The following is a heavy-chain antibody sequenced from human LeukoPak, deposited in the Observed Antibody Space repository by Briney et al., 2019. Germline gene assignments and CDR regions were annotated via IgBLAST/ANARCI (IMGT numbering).Heavy chain of an antibody. Sequence: SETLSLTCTVSGYSISSGYYWGWIRQPPGKGLEWIGSIYHSGSTYYNPSLKSRVTISVDTSKNQFSLKLTSVTAADTAVYYCARDRYFDWFHAFDIWGQGTMVTVSS. CDR1: GYSISSGYY. CDR3: ARDRYFDWFHAFDI. CDR2: IYHSGST. J-gene: IGHJ3*02. V-gene: IGHV4-38-2*02. D-gene: IGHD3-9*01.